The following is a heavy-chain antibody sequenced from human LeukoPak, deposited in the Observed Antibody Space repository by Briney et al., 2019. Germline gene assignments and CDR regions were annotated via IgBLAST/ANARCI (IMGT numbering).Heavy chain of an antibody. CDR2: IYSSGST. V-gene: IGHV4-39*01. CDR1: GASVSGSPYY. Sequence: PSETLSLTCTVSGASVSGSPYYWGWIRQPPGKGLEWIGSIYSSGSTYYNASLQSRVTISIETSKNQISLRLNSVTAADTAIYYCAKSGGYGLIDYWGQGTLVTVSS. CDR3: AKSGGYGLIDY. D-gene: IGHD1-26*01. J-gene: IGHJ4*02.